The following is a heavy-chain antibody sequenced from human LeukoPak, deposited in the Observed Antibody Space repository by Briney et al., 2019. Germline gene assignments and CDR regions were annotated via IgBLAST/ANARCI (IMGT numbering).Heavy chain of an antibody. CDR3: AKRDFDDYFDY. J-gene: IGHJ4*02. CDR1: GFTFSSFA. Sequence: GGSLRLSCVASGFTFSSFAMSWVRQAPGKGLEWVSAITGSGGSTYYADSVKGRFTISRDNSKNTLYLQMNGLTAEDTAVYYCAKRDFDDYFDYWGQGTLVTVSS. V-gene: IGHV3-23*01. D-gene: IGHD3-9*01. CDR2: ITGSGGST.